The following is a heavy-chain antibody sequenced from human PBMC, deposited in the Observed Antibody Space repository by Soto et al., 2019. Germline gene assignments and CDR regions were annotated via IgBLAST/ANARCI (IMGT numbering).Heavy chain of an antibody. V-gene: IGHV4-61*01. Sequence: PSETLSITCTVSGASVTSGSYYWSWIRQPPGKGLEWIGYMSDSGRANYNPSLKTRGTISLDTSKNQFSLNLRSVTAADTAVYYCARDYGPSYTDYSNYGWGLDVWGQGTTVTGS. CDR1: GASVTSGSYY. D-gene: IGHD4-4*01. CDR2: MSDSGRA. J-gene: IGHJ6*02. CDR3: ARDYGPSYTDYSNYGWGLDV.